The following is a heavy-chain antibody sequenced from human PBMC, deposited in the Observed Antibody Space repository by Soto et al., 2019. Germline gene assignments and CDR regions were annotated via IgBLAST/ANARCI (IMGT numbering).Heavy chain of an antibody. J-gene: IGHJ3*02. D-gene: IGHD2-2*01. CDR2: INHSGST. CDR3: ARTRYCSSTGCHYHDAFDI. Sequence: QVQLQQWGAGLLKPSETLSLTCAVYGGSFSGYYWSWIRQPPGKGLEWIGEINHSGSTNYNPSLKGRSPISVDTSENQLSLKLTSVTAGYTAVYYCARTRYCSSTGCHYHDAFDIWAQRTMVTVAA. CDR1: GGSFSGYY. V-gene: IGHV4-34*01.